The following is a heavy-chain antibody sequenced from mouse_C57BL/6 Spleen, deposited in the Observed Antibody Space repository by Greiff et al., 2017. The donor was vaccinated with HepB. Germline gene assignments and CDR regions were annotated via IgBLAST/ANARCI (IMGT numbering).Heavy chain of an antibody. V-gene: IGHV1-22*01. D-gene: IGHD1-1*01. Sequence: EVQLVESGPELVKPGASVKMSCKASGYTFTDYNMHWVKQSHGKSLEWIGYINPNNGGTSYNQKFKGKATLTVNKSSSTAYMELRSLPSEDSAVYYCAREGYYGSSYGNYWGQGTTLTVSS. J-gene: IGHJ2*01. CDR1: GYTFTDYN. CDR2: INPNNGGT. CDR3: AREGYYGSSYGNY.